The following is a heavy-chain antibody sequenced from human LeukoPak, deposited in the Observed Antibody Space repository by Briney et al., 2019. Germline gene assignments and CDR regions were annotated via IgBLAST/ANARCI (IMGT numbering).Heavy chain of an antibody. CDR1: GFTFSHNW. CDR3: ADPGVGF. J-gene: IGHJ4*02. Sequence: GGSLRLSCAASGFTFSHNWMSWVRQAPGKGLEWLATVRQEGVEKYYVDSVKGRFTISRDNAKNLVYLQMNSLKTEDTAVYYCADPGVGFWGQGILVTVSS. V-gene: IGHV3-7*01. D-gene: IGHD2-8*01. CDR2: VRQEGVEK.